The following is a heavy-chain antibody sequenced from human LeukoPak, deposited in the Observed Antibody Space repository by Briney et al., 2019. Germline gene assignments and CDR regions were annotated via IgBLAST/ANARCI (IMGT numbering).Heavy chain of an antibody. V-gene: IGHV4-38-2*01. D-gene: IGHD3-3*01. CDR3: ATSITIFGVVIIGYFDY. CDR2: IYHSGST. Sequence: PSETLSLTCAVSGYSISSGYYWGWIRQPPGKGLEWIGSIYHSGSTYYNPSLKSRVTISVDTPKNQFSLKLSSVTAADTAVYYCATSITIFGVVIIGYFDYWGQGTLVTVSS. CDR1: GYSISSGYY. J-gene: IGHJ4*02.